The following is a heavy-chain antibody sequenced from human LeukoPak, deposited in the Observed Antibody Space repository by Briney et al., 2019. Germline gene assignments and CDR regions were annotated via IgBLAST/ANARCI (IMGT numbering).Heavy chain of an antibody. CDR3: ARDSSGYYDSEYYFDY. Sequence: GESLKISCKGSGYSFTNYWIGWVRQMPGKGLDWMGIIYPGDSDTRYSPSFQGQVTISADKSISTAYLQWSSLKASDTAMYYRARDSSGYYDSEYYFDYWGQGTLVTVSS. J-gene: IGHJ4*02. D-gene: IGHD3-22*01. CDR1: GYSFTNYW. V-gene: IGHV5-51*01. CDR2: IYPGDSDT.